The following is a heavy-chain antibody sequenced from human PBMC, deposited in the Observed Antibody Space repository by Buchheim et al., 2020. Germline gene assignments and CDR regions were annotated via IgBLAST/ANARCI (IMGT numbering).Heavy chain of an antibody. CDR3: AQRLAVITSAPYYFDY. CDR2: ISGSGGST. Sequence: EVQLVESGGGLVQPGGSLRLSCAASGFTFSSYWMHWVRQAPGKGLVWVSAISGSGGSTYYADSVKGRFTISRDNSKNTLYLQMNSLRAEDTAVYYCAQRLAVITSAPYYFDYWGQGTL. J-gene: IGHJ4*02. V-gene: IGHV3-23*04. CDR1: GFTFSSYW. D-gene: IGHD3-22*01.